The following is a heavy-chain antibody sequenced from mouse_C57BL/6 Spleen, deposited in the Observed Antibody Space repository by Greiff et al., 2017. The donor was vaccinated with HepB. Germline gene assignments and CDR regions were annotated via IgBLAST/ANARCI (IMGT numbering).Heavy chain of an antibody. Sequence: QVQLQQPGAELVRPGSSVKLSCKASGYTFTSYWMDWVKQRPGQGLEWIGNIYPSDSETHYNQKFKDKATLTVDKSSGTAYMQLSSLTSEDSAVYYCARGGYYGSSPAWFAYWGQGTLVTVSA. D-gene: IGHD1-1*01. J-gene: IGHJ3*01. V-gene: IGHV1-61*01. CDR1: GYTFTSYW. CDR2: IYPSDSET. CDR3: ARGGYYGSSPAWFAY.